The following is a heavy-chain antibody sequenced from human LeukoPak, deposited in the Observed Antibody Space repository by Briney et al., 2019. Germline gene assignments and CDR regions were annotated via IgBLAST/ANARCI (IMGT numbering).Heavy chain of an antibody. D-gene: IGHD5/OR15-5a*01. Sequence: PGGSLRLSCAASGFTFSTYWISSVRQTPERGLEFVANIKQDGRVKNYMDSLKGRSTISRDNARESLYLEINSLRADDTAVYYCARDPESSALDLWGQGALVTVSS. CDR1: GFTFSTYW. CDR3: ARDPESSALDL. CDR2: IKQDGRVK. J-gene: IGHJ5*02. V-gene: IGHV3-7*01.